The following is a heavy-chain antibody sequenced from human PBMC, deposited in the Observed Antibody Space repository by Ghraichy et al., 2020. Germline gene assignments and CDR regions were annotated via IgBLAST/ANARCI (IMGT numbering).Heavy chain of an antibody. J-gene: IGHJ4*01. CDR3: ARRGSGYYNYFDF. CDR1: GDSFSHYY. Sequence: SQTLSLTCGVSGDSFSHYYWGWIRQPPGKGLEWIGEINYSGSASYSPSLTSRVTISVDTSKNEVSLNLTSVTAADRAVYYCARRGSGYYNYFDFWGHGTVVTVSS. V-gene: IGHV4-34*01. D-gene: IGHD3-3*01. CDR2: INYSGSA.